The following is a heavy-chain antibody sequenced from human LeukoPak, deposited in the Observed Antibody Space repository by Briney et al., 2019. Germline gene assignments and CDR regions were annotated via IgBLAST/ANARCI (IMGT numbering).Heavy chain of an antibody. CDR2: INNSGDNT. CDR1: GFTPGSYA. Sequence: GGSPRLSCAASGFTPGSYAMNWVRQAPGKGLEWVSVINNSGDNTFYADSVKGRFTISRDNSKNTLYLQMSSLRGEDTAVYYCARSLKWNLVGFDYWGQGTLVTVSS. CDR3: ARSLKWNLVGFDY. J-gene: IGHJ4*02. D-gene: IGHD1-1*01. V-gene: IGHV3-23*01.